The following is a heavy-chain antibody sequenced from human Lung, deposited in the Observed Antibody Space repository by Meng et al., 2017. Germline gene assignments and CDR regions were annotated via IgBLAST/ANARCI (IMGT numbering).Heavy chain of an antibody. Sequence: QVQLVQSGAEVMKPGASFKVSCRASGYTFTSYFLHGVRQAPGQGLEWLATINCNNGGTNYAQRFQGRVTLTRDTPTSTVYMELSSLGYEDTAVYYCAREQSPGHFDYLGQGILVTVSS. D-gene: IGHD4-11*01. CDR1: GYTFTSYF. J-gene: IGHJ4*02. CDR2: INCNNGGT. CDR3: AREQSPGHFDY. V-gene: IGHV1-46*01.